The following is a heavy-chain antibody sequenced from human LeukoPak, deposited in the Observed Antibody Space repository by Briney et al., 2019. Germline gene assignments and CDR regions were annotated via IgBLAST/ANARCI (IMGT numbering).Heavy chain of an antibody. CDR1: GFTFSSYS. D-gene: IGHD5-12*01. J-gene: IGHJ5*02. CDR3: AKPPGLRRLDP. V-gene: IGHV3-21*04. CDR2: ITSNTNYI. Sequence: GGSLRLSCAASGFTFSSYSMNWVRQAPGTGLEWVSSITSNTNYIYYADSVKGRFTISRDNSKNTLYLQMNSLRAEDTAVYYCAKPPGLRRLDPWGQGTLVTVSS.